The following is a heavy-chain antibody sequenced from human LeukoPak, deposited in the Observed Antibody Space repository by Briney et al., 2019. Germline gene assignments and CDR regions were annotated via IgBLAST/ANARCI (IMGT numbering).Heavy chain of an antibody. V-gene: IGHV1-8*02. Sequence: ASVKVSCKASGYTFTSYDINWVRQATGQGLGWMGWMNPNSGNTGFAQKFQDRVSMTRDTSINTAYMELTSLRSGDTAAYYCARATPGGLHGYSFDYWGQGTVVTVYS. J-gene: IGHJ4*02. D-gene: IGHD5-24*01. CDR3: ARATPGGLHGYSFDY. CDR1: GYTFTSYD. CDR2: MNPNSGNT.